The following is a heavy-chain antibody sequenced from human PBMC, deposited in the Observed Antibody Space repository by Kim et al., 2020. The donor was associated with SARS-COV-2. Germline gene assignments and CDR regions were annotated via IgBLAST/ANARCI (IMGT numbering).Heavy chain of an antibody. CDR1: GFTASSNY. J-gene: IGHJ4*02. V-gene: IGHV3-53*05. D-gene: IGHD3-3*01. Sequence: GGSLRLSCAASGFTASSNYMSCVRQAPGKGLEWVSVIYSGGSTYYADSVKRRFTISRDNSKNTLYLQMNSLSAEDTAVYYCAESTIFGVFDYWGQGTLGTVSS. CDR2: IYSGGST. CDR3: AESTIFGVFDY.